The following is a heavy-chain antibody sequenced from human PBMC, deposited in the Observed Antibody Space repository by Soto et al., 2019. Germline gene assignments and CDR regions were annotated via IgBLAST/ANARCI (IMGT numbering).Heavy chain of an antibody. CDR1: GFMFSSYA. D-gene: IGHD5-18*01. Sequence: EVQLLESGGGLLQPGGSLRVSCAASGFMFSSYAMSWVRQAPGKGLEWVSSISGSGGSAFYADSVKGRFTISRDNSKSTVSLQLSSLRDEDTAVYYSAKGARDTALAGLDFDYWGQGTLVTVSS. CDR3: AKGARDTALAGLDFDY. J-gene: IGHJ4*02. CDR2: ISGSGGSA. V-gene: IGHV3-23*01.